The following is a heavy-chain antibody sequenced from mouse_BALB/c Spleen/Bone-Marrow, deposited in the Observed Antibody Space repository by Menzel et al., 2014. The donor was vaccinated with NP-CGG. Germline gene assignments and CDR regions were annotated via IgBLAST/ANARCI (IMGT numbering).Heavy chain of an antibody. CDR3: ARDRNYGSSWYFDV. CDR2: IRNKANGYTT. D-gene: IGHD1-1*01. V-gene: IGHV7-3*02. Sequence: EVQRVESGGGLVQPGGSLRLSCATSGFTFTDYYMSWVRQPPGKALEWLGFIRNKANGYTTEYSASVKGRFTISRGNSQSILYLQMNTLRAEDSATYYCARDRNYGSSWYFDVWGAGTTVTVSS. CDR1: GFTFTDYY. J-gene: IGHJ1*01.